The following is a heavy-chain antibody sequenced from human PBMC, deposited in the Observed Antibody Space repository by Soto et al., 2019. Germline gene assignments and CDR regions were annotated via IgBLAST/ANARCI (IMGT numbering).Heavy chain of an antibody. D-gene: IGHD2-15*01. Sequence: ASVKVSCKASGYTFTRYTMNWVRQAPGQRLEWMGWINPDNGNTKSSQKFQDRVIITRDTSASTAYMDLSSLRSEDTAVYYCARGIATGKPDPWCQGNLVSVSS. J-gene: IGHJ5*02. CDR3: ARGIATGKPDP. CDR2: INPDNGNT. CDR1: GYTFTRYT. V-gene: IGHV1-3*01.